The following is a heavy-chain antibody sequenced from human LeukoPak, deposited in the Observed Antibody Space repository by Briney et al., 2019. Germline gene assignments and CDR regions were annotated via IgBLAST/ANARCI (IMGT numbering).Heavy chain of an antibody. CDR1: GFTFSSYA. CDR2: ISYDGSNK. Sequence: GRSLGLSCAASGFTFSSYAVHWVRQAPGKGLEWVAVISYDGSNKYYADSVKGRFTISRDNYKNTLYLQMNSLRAEDTAVYYCVRDGVVPAAMSYYFDYWGQGTLVTVSS. D-gene: IGHD2-2*01. J-gene: IGHJ4*02. V-gene: IGHV3-30*04. CDR3: VRDGVVPAAMSYYFDY.